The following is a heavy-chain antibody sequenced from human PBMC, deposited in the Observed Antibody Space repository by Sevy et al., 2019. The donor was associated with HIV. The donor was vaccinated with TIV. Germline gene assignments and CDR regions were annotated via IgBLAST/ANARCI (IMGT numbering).Heavy chain of an antibody. V-gene: IGHV4-59*08. CDR1: GGSISGYF. D-gene: IGHD3-9*01. CDR2: IYYSGST. J-gene: IGHJ4*02. CDR3: ARHFEGMDYFDY. Sequence: SETLSLTCTVSGGSISGYFWSWIRQPPGKGLEWIGYIYYSGSTGYNPSLMSRVTISVDTSQNQFTLNLRTVTAADTAVNYCARHFEGMDYFDYWGQGTLVTVSS.